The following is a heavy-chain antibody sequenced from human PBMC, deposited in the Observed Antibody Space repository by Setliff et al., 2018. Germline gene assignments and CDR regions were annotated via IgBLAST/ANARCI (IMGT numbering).Heavy chain of an antibody. CDR3: ARDGNNWNDLDY. V-gene: IGHV3-72*01. D-gene: IGHD1-20*01. Sequence: PGGSLRLSCAASGFTFSAHYMDWLRQAPGKGLEWVGRIRNKDNSYTTEYAASVKGRFTISRDDSKNSLYLQMNGLKTEDRAVYYCARDGNNWNDLDYWGHGTLVTVSS. J-gene: IGHJ4*01. CDR1: GFTFSAHY. CDR2: IRNKDNSYTT.